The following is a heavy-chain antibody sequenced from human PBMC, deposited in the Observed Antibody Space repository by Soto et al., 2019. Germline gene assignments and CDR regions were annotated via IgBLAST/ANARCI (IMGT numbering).Heavy chain of an antibody. D-gene: IGHD6-25*01. V-gene: IGHV3-7*04. CDR1: GLTLSSYW. CDR3: ERRVERQFLNQ. CDR2: INQNAGKI. J-gene: IGHJ4*02. Sequence: EVQLVESGGGLVQPGGSLRLSCAASGLTLSSYWMSWVRQAPGRGLEWVANINQNAGKIYYVDSVKGRFTVSRVNAKNSLQLQMNSRSVEDTAGYYCERRVERQFLNQWGQGTLVTVSS.